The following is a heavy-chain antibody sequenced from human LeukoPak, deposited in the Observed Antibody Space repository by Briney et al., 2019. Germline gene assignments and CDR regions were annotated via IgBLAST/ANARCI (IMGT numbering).Heavy chain of an antibody. J-gene: IGHJ5*02. CDR3: ARPSYDSSGYYYGWFDP. CDR1: GYSISSGHY. D-gene: IGHD3-22*01. CDR2: MFHSGST. V-gene: IGHV4-38-2*02. Sequence: SEALSLTCTVSGYSISSGHYWAWIRQSPEKGLECIATMFHSGSTYYNPSLKSRVTTSVDTSKNEFSLKLSSVTAADTAVYYCARPSYDSSGYYYGWFDPWGQGTLVTVSS.